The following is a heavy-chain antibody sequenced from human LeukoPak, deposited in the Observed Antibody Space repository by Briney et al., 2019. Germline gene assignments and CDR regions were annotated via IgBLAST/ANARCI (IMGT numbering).Heavy chain of an antibody. Sequence: PSKTLSLTCTVSGGSISSGGYYWSWIRQHPGKGLEWIGYIYYSGSTYYNPSLKSRVTISVDTSKNQFSLKLSSVTAADTAVYYCARVPYYDSSGYSTFDFDYWGQGTLVTVSS. CDR3: ARVPYYDSSGYSTFDFDY. D-gene: IGHD3-22*01. V-gene: IGHV4-31*03. CDR2: IYYSGST. CDR1: GGSISSGGYY. J-gene: IGHJ4*02.